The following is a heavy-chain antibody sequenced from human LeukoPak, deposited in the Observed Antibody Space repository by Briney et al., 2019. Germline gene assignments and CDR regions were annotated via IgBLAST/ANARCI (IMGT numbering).Heavy chain of an antibody. CDR2: IYHSGST. CDR1: GGSISSSNW. J-gene: IGHJ6*02. D-gene: IGHD3-10*01. CDR3: ARVVSRFGSGMDV. Sequence: SETLSLTCAVSGGSISSSNWWSWVRQPPGKGLEWIGEIYHSGSTYYNPSLKSRVTISVDTSKNQFSLKLSSVTAADAAVYYCARVVSRFGSGMDVWGQGTTVTVSS. V-gene: IGHV4-4*02.